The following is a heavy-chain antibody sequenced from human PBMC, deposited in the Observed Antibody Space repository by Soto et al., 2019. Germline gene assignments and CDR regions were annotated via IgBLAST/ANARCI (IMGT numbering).Heavy chain of an antibody. V-gene: IGHV4-34*01. CDR2: INHSGST. J-gene: IGHJ2*01. D-gene: IGHD2-8*01. Sequence: SETLSLTCTVYGGSFSGYYWSWIRQPPGKGLEWIGEINHSGSTNSNPSLKSRVTISVDTSNNQFSLKLNSVTAADTAVYYCARGRGIVPFWYFDLWGRGTLVTVSS. CDR3: ARGRGIVPFWYFDL. CDR1: GGSFSGYY.